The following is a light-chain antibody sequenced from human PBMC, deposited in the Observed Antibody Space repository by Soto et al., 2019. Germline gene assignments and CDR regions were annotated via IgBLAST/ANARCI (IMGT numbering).Light chain of an antibody. Sequence: IQLTQSPSSLSSSVGDIFTITCRSSQCISISLAWYQQTPWKAPKFLIYAASTLQSGVPARFSGSGSGTDFTLTISRLQPEDFANYYCQQVNSYPLTFGGGTKV. CDR3: QQVNSYPLT. CDR1: QCISIS. V-gene: IGKV1-9*01. CDR2: AAS. J-gene: IGKJ4*01.